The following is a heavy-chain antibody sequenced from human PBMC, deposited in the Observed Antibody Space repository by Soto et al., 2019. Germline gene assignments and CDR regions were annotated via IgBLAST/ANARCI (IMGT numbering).Heavy chain of an antibody. V-gene: IGHV3-11*03. CDR2: VSTSSSYT. CDR1: GFTFSDHY. J-gene: IGHJ3*02. Sequence: GGSLRLSCVASGFTFSDHYMTWIRQAPGKGLEWLSYVSTSSSYTNYADSVKGRFTISRDNAMNSLYLQMNSLRAEDTAVYYCATLRWGGDAFDIWGQGTMVTVS. D-gene: IGHD3-16*01. CDR3: ATLRWGGDAFDI.